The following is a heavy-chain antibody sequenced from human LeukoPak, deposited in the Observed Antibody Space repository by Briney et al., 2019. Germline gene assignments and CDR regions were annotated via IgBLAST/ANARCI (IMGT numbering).Heavy chain of an antibody. J-gene: IGHJ4*02. CDR1: GGSISTYY. Sequence: SETLSLTCTLSGGSISTYYWSWIRQPPGMGLEWIGYIYHSGSTNYNPSLKSRVTISVDTSKNQFSLKLSSVTAADTAVYYCARGGGYASPIGYWGQGALVTVSS. CDR2: IYHSGST. CDR3: ARGGGYASPIGY. V-gene: IGHV4-59*01. D-gene: IGHD5-12*01.